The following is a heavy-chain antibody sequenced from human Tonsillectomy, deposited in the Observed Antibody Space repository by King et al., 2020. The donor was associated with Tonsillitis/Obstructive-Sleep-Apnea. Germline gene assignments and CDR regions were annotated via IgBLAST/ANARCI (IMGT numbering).Heavy chain of an antibody. Sequence: VQLVQSGAEVKKPGESLKISCKGSGYSFTSYWIGWVRQMPGKGLEWMGIIYPGDSDTRYSPSFQAQVTNSADKSISTAYLQWSSLKASDTAMYYCARHPLGRSVAGYYYYYYMDVWGKGTTVTVSS. CDR2: IYPGDSDT. J-gene: IGHJ6*03. D-gene: IGHD6-19*01. V-gene: IGHV5-51*01. CDR3: ARHPLGRSVAGYYYYYYMDV. CDR1: GYSFTSYW.